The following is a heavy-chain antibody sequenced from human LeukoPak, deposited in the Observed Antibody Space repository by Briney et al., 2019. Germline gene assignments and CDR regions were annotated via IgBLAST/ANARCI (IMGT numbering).Heavy chain of an antibody. CDR3: ARELHYGDYVFDY. V-gene: IGHV4-61*08. J-gene: IGHJ4*02. CDR2: IYYSGST. D-gene: IGHD4-17*01. Sequence: SETLSLTCTVSGGSVNSGGYYWTWIGQPPGKELEWIGYIYYSGSTTYNPSLKSRVTISVDTSKNQFSLKLSSVTAADTAVYYCARELHYGDYVFDYWGQGTLVTVSS. CDR1: GGSVNSGGYY.